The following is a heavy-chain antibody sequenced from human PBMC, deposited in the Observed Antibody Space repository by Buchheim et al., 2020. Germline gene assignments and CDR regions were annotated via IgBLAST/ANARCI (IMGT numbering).Heavy chain of an antibody. CDR2: ISSSSTI. D-gene: IGHD3-3*01. CDR3: ASVLTYYDFWSGHGMDV. V-gene: IGHV3-48*02. J-gene: IGHJ6*02. Sequence: EVQLVESGGGLVQPGGSLRLSCAASGFTFSSYSMNWVRQAPGKGLEWVSYISSSSTIYYADSVKGRFTISRDNAKNSLYLQMNSLRDEDTAVYYCASVLTYYDFWSGHGMDVWGQETT. CDR1: GFTFSSYS.